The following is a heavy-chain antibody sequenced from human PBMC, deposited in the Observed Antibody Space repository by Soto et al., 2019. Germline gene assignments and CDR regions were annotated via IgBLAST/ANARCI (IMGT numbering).Heavy chain of an antibody. Sequence: SETLSLTCAVSGGSISSSNWWSWVRQPPGKGLEWIGEIYHSGSTNYNPSLKSRVTISVDKSKNQFSLKLSSVTAADTAVYYCARDGIAVAGTYYYGMDVWGQGTTVTVSS. V-gene: IGHV4-4*02. CDR2: IYHSGST. CDR3: ARDGIAVAGTYYYGMDV. CDR1: GGSISSSNW. J-gene: IGHJ6*02. D-gene: IGHD6-19*01.